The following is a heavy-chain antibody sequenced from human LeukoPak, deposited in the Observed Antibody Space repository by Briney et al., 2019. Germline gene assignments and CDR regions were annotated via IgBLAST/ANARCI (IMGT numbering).Heavy chain of an antibody. CDR3: VYSSSWYESFDY. D-gene: IGHD6-13*01. CDR2: IYSGGST. CDR1: GGSISSSNW. J-gene: IGHJ4*02. V-gene: IGHV3-66*01. Sequence: PSETLSLTCAVSGGSISSSNWWSWVRQPPGKGLEWISVIYSGGSTYYADSVKGRFTISRDNSKNTLYLQMNCLRAEDTAVYYCVYSSSWYESFDYWGQGTLVTVSS.